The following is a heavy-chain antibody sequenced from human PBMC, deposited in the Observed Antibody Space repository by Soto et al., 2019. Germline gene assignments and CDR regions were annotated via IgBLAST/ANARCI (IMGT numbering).Heavy chain of an antibody. CDR1: GGTFSSYA. Sequence: ASVKVSCKASGGTFSSYAISWVRQAPGQGLEWMGGIIPIFGTANYAQKFQGRVTITADKSTSTAYMELSSLRSEDTAVYYCARDRPPPVYIAVAGTYYYYYGMDVWGQGTTVTVSS. CDR2: IIPIFGTA. D-gene: IGHD6-19*01. V-gene: IGHV1-69*06. CDR3: ARDRPPPVYIAVAGTYYYYYGMDV. J-gene: IGHJ6*02.